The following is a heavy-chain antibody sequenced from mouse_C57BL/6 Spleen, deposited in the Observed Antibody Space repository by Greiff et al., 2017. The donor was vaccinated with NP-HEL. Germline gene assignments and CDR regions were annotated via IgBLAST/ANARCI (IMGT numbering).Heavy chain of an antibody. V-gene: IGHV1-82*01. CDR2: IYPGDGDT. CDR1: GYAFSSSW. D-gene: IGHD2-3*01. CDR3: ARGNDGYYDAMDY. J-gene: IGHJ4*01. Sequence: QVQLQQSGPELVKPGASVKISCKASGYAFSSSWMNWVKQRPGKGLEWIGRIYPGDGDTNYNGKFKGKATLTADKSSSTAYMQLSSLTSEDSAVYFCARGNDGYYDAMDYWGQGTSVTVSS.